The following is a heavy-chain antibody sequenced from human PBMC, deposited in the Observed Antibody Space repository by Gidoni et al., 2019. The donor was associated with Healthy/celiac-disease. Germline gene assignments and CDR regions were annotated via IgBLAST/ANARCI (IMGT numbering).Heavy chain of an antibody. CDR3: ARSVDYYDSSGYYGYYFDY. CDR1: GGTFSSYA. V-gene: IGHV1-69*06. Sequence: QVQLVQSGAEVQKPGSSVKVSCKASGGTFSSYAISWVRQAPGQGLEWMGGIIPIFGTANYAQKFQGRVTITADKSTSTAYMELSSLRSEDTAVYYCARSVDYYDSSGYYGYYFDYWGQGTLVTVSS. J-gene: IGHJ4*02. D-gene: IGHD3-22*01. CDR2: IIPIFGTA.